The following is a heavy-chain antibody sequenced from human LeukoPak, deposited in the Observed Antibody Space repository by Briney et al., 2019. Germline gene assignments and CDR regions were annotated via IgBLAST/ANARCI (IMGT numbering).Heavy chain of an antibody. CDR2: INHGEST. CDR3: ARGPDILTGYQRMGIDY. V-gene: IGHV4-34*01. J-gene: IGHJ4*02. D-gene: IGHD3-9*01. Sequence: PSETLSLTCAVYGGSFSGYHWSWIRQPPGKGLEWIGEINHGESTNYNPSLKSRITISIDTSKNQFSLKLSSVTAADTAVYYCARGPDILTGYQRMGIDYWGQGTLVTVSS. CDR1: GGSFSGYH.